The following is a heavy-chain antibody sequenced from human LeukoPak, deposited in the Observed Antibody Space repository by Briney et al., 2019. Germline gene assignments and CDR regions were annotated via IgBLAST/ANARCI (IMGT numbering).Heavy chain of an antibody. CDR2: IYYTGII. V-gene: IGHV4-59*01. CDR3: ARSVDYFDNTGPHMMFDY. J-gene: IGHJ4*02. Sequence: SETLSLTCTVSGGSISNYFWSWIRQPPGKGLEWIGYIYYTGIIKYNPSLTSRVSMSVDTSKNQFFLKMKSVTAADTAVYHCARSVDYFDNTGPHMMFDYWGQGSLVTVSS. CDR1: GGSISNYF. D-gene: IGHD3-22*01.